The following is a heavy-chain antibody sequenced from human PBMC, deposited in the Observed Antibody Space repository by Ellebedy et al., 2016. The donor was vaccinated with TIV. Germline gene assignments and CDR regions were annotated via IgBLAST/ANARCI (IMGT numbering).Heavy chain of an antibody. D-gene: IGHD3-10*02. Sequence: GGSLRLSCAASGLTLSSYSMSWVRKAPGKGLEWVSVIYSGGSTYYADSVKGRFTISRDNSKNTLYLQMNSLRAEDTAVYYCARDAVARVFGEGNWFDPWGQGTLVTVSS. CDR2: IYSGGST. J-gene: IGHJ5*02. CDR1: GLTLSSYS. CDR3: ARDAVARVFGEGNWFDP. V-gene: IGHV3-66*01.